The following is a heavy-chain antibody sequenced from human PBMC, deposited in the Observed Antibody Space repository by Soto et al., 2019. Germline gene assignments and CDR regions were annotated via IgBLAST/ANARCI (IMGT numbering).Heavy chain of an antibody. CDR3: AHTKYYYDRSGYFWSFDL. V-gene: IGHV2-5*01. CDR2: IYWNDDK. Sequence: QITLKESGPTLVNPTQTLTLTCTFSGFSLSTSGVGVGWIRQPPGKALEWLALIYWNDDKRYSPSLKSRLTIPKDTSKTPVVLTITNMDPVDTPTYYCAHTKYYYDRSGYFWSFDLWGRGTLVTVSS. CDR1: GFSLSTSGVG. J-gene: IGHJ2*01. D-gene: IGHD3-22*01.